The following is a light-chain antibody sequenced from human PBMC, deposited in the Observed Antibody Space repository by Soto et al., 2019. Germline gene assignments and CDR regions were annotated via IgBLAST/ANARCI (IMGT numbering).Light chain of an antibody. V-gene: IGKV4-1*01. CDR2: WAS. CDR1: QSVLYTSNNKNF. J-gene: IGKJ1*01. Sequence: DIVMTQSPDSLAVSLGERATINCKSSQSVLYTSNNKNFLAWYQQKPGQPPKLLIYWASTRESGVPDRFSGSGSGTDFTLTITSMQAEDVAVYSCQQYYSTPWTFGQGTKVDI. CDR3: QQYYSTPWT.